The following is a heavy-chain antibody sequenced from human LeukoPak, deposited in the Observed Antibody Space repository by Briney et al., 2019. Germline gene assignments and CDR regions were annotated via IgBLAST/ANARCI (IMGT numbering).Heavy chain of an antibody. CDR1: GGSISSYY. J-gene: IGHJ4*02. CDR3: ARDSGRGYDYSY. V-gene: IGHV4-59*01. Sequence: SETLSLTCTVSGGSISSYYWSWIRQPPGKGLEWIGYIYYSGSTNYNPSLKSRVTISVDTSKNQFSLKLSSVTAADTAVYYCARDSGRGYDYSYWGQGTLVTVSS. D-gene: IGHD5-12*01. CDR2: IYYSGST.